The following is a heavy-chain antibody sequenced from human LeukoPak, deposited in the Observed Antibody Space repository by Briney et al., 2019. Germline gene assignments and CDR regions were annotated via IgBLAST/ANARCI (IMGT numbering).Heavy chain of an antibody. V-gene: IGHV3-30*04. Sequence: PGRSLRLSCAASGFTFSSYAMHWVRQAPGKGLEWVAVISYDGSNKYYADSVKGRFTISRDNSKNTLYLQMNSLRAEDTAVYYCAKVNSSGWYPNYWYFDLWGRGTLVTVSS. CDR3: AKVNSSGWYPNYWYFDL. CDR2: ISYDGSNK. CDR1: GFTFSSYA. D-gene: IGHD6-19*01. J-gene: IGHJ2*01.